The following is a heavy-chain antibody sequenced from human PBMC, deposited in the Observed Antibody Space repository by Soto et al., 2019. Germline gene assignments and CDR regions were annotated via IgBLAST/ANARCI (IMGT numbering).Heavy chain of an antibody. CDR1: GGSISSSNW. CDR3: ARGGTGSGWYLVWWFDP. V-gene: IGHV4-4*02. J-gene: IGHJ5*02. Sequence: SETLSLTCAVSGGSISSSNWWSWVRQPPGKGLEWIGEIYHSGSTNYNPSLKSRVTISVDKSKNQFSLKLSSVTAAATAVYFCARGGTGSGWYLVWWFDPWGQGTLVTVSS. D-gene: IGHD6-19*01. CDR2: IYHSGST.